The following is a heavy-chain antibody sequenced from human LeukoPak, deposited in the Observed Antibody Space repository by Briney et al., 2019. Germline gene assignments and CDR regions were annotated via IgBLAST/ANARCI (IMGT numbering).Heavy chain of an antibody. CDR3: ARGGEVCSSSSCYRGHDY. D-gene: IGHD2-2*01. CDR1: GYTFTGDY. CDR2: INPKSGGT. J-gene: IGHJ4*02. Sequence: ASLKVSCKASGYTFTGDYMHWVRQAPGQGLEWMGWINPKSGGTTHGQKFQGRVTMTRDTSTSTAYMELSRLRSDDTAVYYCARGGEVCSSSSCYRGHDYWGQGTLVTVSS. V-gene: IGHV1-2*02.